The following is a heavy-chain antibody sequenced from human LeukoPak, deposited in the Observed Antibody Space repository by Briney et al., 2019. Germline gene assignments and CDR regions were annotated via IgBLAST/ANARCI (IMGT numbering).Heavy chain of an antibody. Sequence: ASAKVSCKASGYTFTGYYMHWVRQAPGQGLEWMGWINPNSGGTNYAQKFQGRVTMTRDTSISTAYMELSRLRSDDTAVYYCARVPRGAWNQGGDWFDPWGQGTLVTVSS. CDR2: INPNSGGT. J-gene: IGHJ5*02. CDR3: ARVPRGAWNQGGDWFDP. CDR1: GYTFTGYY. V-gene: IGHV1-2*02. D-gene: IGHD1-1*01.